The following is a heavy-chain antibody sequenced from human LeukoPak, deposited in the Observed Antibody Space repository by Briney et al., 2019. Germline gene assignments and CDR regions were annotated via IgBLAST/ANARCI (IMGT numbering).Heavy chain of an antibody. D-gene: IGHD3-10*01. CDR1: GFTVRSNY. V-gene: IGHV3-53*04. J-gene: IGHJ6*02. CDR2: IYSGGST. CDR3: ARDYGSGLRIFYGMDV. Sequence: GGSLRLSCAASGFTVRSNYMSWLRQAPAKGLEWVSVIYSGGSTYYADSVKGRFTISKQNSKNTRHLETNHPEAEGTALYYCARDYGSGLRIFYGMDVWGQGTTVTVSS.